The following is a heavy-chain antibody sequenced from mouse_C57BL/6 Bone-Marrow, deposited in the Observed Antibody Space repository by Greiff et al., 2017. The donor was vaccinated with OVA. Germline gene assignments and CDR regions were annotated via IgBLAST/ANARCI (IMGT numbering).Heavy chain of an antibody. D-gene: IGHD1-1*01. CDR2: INPSSGYT. CDR3: AKIYYYGSSHYFDY. CDR1: GYTFTSYT. V-gene: IGHV1-4*01. J-gene: IGHJ2*01. Sequence: QVQLQQSGAELARPGASVKMSCKASGYTFTSYTMHWVKQRPGQGLEWIGYINPSSGYTKFNQKFKDQATLTADKSSSTAYMQLSSLTSEDSAVYYCAKIYYYGSSHYFDYWGQGTTLTVSS.